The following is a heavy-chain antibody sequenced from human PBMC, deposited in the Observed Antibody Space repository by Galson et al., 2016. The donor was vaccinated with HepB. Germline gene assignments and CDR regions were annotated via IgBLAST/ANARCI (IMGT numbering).Heavy chain of an antibody. J-gene: IGHJ4*02. CDR3: ARLVSGWYPNFDY. D-gene: IGHD6-19*01. CDR1: GGSFSGFS. V-gene: IGHV4-34*01. CDR2: INHSGNP. Sequence: ETLSLTCSVYGGSFSGFSWNWIRLSPGKGLEWVGEINHSGNPDYNPSLKSRVTISVDKSKNQFSLKLSSVTAADTAVYYCARLVSGWYPNFDYWGQGTLVTVSS.